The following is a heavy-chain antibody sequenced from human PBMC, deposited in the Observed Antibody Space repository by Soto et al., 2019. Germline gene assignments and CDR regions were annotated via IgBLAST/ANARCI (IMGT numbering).Heavy chain of an antibody. CDR2: TSYDGSNK. CDR1: GFVFGGYG. D-gene: IGHD3-16*01. V-gene: IGHV3-30*03. J-gene: IGHJ4*02. CDR3: ARGGDVFDY. Sequence: VQLVESGGGVVRPGKSLTVSCTGSGFVFGGYGIHWVRQTPGKGLEWLAMTSYDGSNKYFEDSVKGRFTISRDNSKNTVYLQMDNLRLEDTAVYYCARGGDVFDYWGRGTLVTVSS.